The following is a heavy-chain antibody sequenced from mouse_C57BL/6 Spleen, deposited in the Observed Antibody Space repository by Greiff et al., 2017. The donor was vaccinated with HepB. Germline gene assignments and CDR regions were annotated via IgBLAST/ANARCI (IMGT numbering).Heavy chain of an antibody. CDR1: GYSFTDYN. Sequence: EVKLMESGPELVKPGASVKISCKASGYSFTDYNMNWVKQSNGKSLEWIGVINPNYGTTSYNQKFKGKATLTVDQSSSTAYMQLNSLTSEDSAVYYCARRGHYGSSLYWYFDVWGTGTTVTVSS. CDR3: ARRGHYGSSLYWYFDV. CDR2: INPNYGTT. J-gene: IGHJ1*03. V-gene: IGHV1-39*01. D-gene: IGHD1-1*01.